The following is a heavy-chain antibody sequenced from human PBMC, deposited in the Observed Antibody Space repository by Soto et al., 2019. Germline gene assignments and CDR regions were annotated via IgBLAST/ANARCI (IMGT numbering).Heavy chain of an antibody. CDR1: GGTFSSYA. V-gene: IGHV1-69*01. D-gene: IGHD5-18*01. CDR2: IIPIFGTA. CDR3: ARRGYSYGLRTYYYYCMDV. Sequence: QVQLVQSGAEVKKPGSSVKVSCKASGGTFSSYAISWVRQAPGQGLEWMGGIIPIFGTANYAQKFQGRVTITADESTSTAYMELSSLRSEDTAVYYYARRGYSYGLRTYYYYCMDVWGQGTTVTVSS. J-gene: IGHJ6*02.